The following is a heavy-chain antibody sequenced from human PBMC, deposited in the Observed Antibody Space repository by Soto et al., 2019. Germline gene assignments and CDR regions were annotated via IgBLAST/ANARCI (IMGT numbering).Heavy chain of an antibody. J-gene: IGHJ4*02. CDR2: IYHSGST. CDR3: ARGQVVAAQH. CDR1: GGSISSGGYS. D-gene: IGHD2-15*01. Sequence: SETLSLACAVSGGSISSGGYSWSWIRQPPGKGLEWIGYIYHSGSTYYNPSLKSRVTISVDRSKNQFSLKLSSVTAADTAVYYCARGQVVAAQHWGQGTLVTVSS. V-gene: IGHV4-30-2*01.